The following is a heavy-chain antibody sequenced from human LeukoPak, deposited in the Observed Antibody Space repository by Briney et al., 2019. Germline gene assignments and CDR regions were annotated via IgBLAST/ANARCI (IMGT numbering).Heavy chain of an antibody. CDR3: ARGRVGATNEYCQH. CDR2: ISSSSRYI. D-gene: IGHD1-26*01. CDR1: GFTFSTYN. J-gene: IGHJ1*01. V-gene: IGHV3-21*01. Sequence: GGSLRLSCTASGFTFSTYNMNWVRQAPGKGREWVSSISSSSRYIYYADSVKGRFTISRDNAMSSLHLQVIGLRAEDTAVNYCARGRVGATNEYCQHWGQGTLVTVSS.